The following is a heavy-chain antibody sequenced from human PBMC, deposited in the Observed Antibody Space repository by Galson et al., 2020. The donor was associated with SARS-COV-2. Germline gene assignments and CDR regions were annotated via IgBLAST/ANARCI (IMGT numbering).Heavy chain of an antibody. V-gene: IGHV4-39*01. CDR3: ASGRGCTNGVCLGAFDI. CDR1: GGSISSSSYY. D-gene: IGHD2-8*01. CDR2: IYYSGST. J-gene: IGHJ3*02. Sequence: SETLSLTCTVSGGSISSSSYYWGWLRQPPGKGLEWIGSIYYSGSTYYNPSLKSRVTISVDTSKNQFSLKLSSVTAADTAVYYCASGRGCTNGVCLGAFDIWGQGTMVTVSS.